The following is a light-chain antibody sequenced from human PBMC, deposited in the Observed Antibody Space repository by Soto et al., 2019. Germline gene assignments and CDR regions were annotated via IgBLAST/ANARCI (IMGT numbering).Light chain of an antibody. Sequence: QSALTQPASVSGSPGQSITISCTGTSSDVGGYDYVSWYQLHPGKAPKLMVFEVSNRPSGVSYRFSGSKSGNTASLTISGLQAEYEADYFSSSYSISTAYLFGTGTKLTVL. CDR1: SSDVGGYDY. J-gene: IGLJ1*01. V-gene: IGLV2-14*01. CDR2: EVS. CDR3: SSYSISTAYL.